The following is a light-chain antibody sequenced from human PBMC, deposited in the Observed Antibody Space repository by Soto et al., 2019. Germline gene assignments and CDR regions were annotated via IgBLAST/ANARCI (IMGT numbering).Light chain of an antibody. Sequence: EIVLTQSPGTLSLSPGERATLSCRASQSVSSSYLAWYQHKPGQAPRLLIYGASSRATGIPARVSGSWSGTDFTLTSSRLESEDFAVYYCQQYGSSPHTFGQGTKLEIK. CDR2: GAS. J-gene: IGKJ2*01. CDR3: QQYGSSPHT. V-gene: IGKV3-20*01. CDR1: QSVSSSY.